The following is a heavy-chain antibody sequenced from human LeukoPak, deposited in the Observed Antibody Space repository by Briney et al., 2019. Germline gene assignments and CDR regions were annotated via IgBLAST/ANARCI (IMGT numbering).Heavy chain of an antibody. Sequence: GGSLKIPCKDSGYRFTKSWLGRVRQMPGKGLEGMGIIYSGVSDNTKRPSFQAQFTISADKSISTAYLQWSSLNASDTDMYYCARLLRHCSGGSCYFSWFDPWGQGTLVTVSS. CDR1: GYRFTKSW. CDR2: IYSGVSDN. D-gene: IGHD2-15*01. CDR3: ARLLRHCSGGSCYFSWFDP. V-gene: IGHV5-51*01. J-gene: IGHJ5*02.